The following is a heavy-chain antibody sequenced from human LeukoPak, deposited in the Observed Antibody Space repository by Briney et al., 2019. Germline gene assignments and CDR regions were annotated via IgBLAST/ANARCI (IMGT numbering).Heavy chain of an antibody. CDR1: GFTFSNYA. D-gene: IGHD2/OR15-2a*01. V-gene: IGHV3-23*01. J-gene: IGHJ4*02. CDR2: ISDSGAGT. CDR3: AKLLVAY. Sequence: GGSLRLSCAASGFTFSNYAVSWVRQAPGKGLEWVSAISDSGAGTYYADSVKGRFTISRDNSKNTLYLQMNSLRAEDTAVYYCAKLLVAYWGQGTLVTVSS.